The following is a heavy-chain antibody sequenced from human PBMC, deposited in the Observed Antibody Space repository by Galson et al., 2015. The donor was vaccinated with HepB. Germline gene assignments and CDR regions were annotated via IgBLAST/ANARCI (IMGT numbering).Heavy chain of an antibody. V-gene: IGHV3-48*01. CDR2: ISSSSSTI. J-gene: IGHJ3*02. Sequence: SLRLSCAASGFTFSGYSMNWVRQAPGKGLEWVSYISSSSSTIYYADSVKGRFTISRDNAKNSLWLQMNSLRAEDTAVYYCARKRIGTRCHAFDIWGQGTMVTVSS. D-gene: IGHD1-14*01. CDR3: ARKRIGTRCHAFDI. CDR1: GFTFSGYS.